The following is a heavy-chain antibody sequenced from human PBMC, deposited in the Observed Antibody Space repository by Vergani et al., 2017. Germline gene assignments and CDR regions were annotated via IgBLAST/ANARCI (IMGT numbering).Heavy chain of an antibody. D-gene: IGHD3-10*01. V-gene: IGHV3-23*04. Sequence: EVQLVEPGGGLVQPGGSLRLSCAASGFTFSSYAMSWVRQAPGKGLEWVSAISGSGGSTYYADSVKGRFTISRDNSKNTLYLQMNSLRAEDTAVYYCAKHNYYGSGSYVYYYYGMDVWGQGTTVTVSS. J-gene: IGHJ6*02. CDR2: ISGSGGST. CDR1: GFTFSSYA. CDR3: AKHNYYGSGSYVYYYYGMDV.